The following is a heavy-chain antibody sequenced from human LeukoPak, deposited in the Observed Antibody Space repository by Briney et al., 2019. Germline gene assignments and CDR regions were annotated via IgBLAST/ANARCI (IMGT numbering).Heavy chain of an antibody. CDR3: ARDRPYGSGSHAYYYYMDV. CDR1: GFTFSSYW. V-gene: IGHV3-7*01. D-gene: IGHD3-10*01. J-gene: IGHJ6*03. CDR2: IKHDGSEK. Sequence: WGSLRLSCTASGFTFSSYWMSWVRQAPGKGLEWVANIKHDGSEKYHVDSVKGRFTLSRDNAKNSLYLQMNSLRAEDTAVYYCARDRPYGSGSHAYYYYMDVWGKGTTVTISS.